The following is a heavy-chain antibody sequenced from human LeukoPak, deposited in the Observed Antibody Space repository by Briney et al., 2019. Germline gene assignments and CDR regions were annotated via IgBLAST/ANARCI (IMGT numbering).Heavy chain of an antibody. J-gene: IGHJ3*02. CDR2: INSDGSST. CDR3: ASPWRSSGWYAFDI. V-gene: IGHV3-74*01. D-gene: IGHD6-19*01. Sequence: HAGGSLRLSCAASGFTFSSYWMHWVRQAPGKGLVWVSRINSDGSSTSYADSVKGRFTISRDNAKNSLYLQMNSLRAEDTAVYYCASPWRSSGWYAFDIWGQGTMVTVSS. CDR1: GFTFSSYW.